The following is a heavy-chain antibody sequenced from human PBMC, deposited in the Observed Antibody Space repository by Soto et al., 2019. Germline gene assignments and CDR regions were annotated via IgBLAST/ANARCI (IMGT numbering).Heavy chain of an antibody. J-gene: IGHJ4*02. CDR1: GFSFSDNY. D-gene: IGHD3-22*01. CDR2: ISNSGTTI. Sequence: GGSLRLSCAASGFSFSDNYMSWIRQAPGKGPEWLSYISNSGTTIHYAGSVRGRFIISRDNAKNSLYLQMNSLRAEDTAVYYCARVYSYDSRFFDSWGQGTLVTVSS. CDR3: ARVYSYDSRFFDS. V-gene: IGHV3-11*01.